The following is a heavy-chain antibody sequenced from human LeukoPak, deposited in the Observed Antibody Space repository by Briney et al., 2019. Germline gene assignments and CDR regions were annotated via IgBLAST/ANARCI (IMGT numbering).Heavy chain of an antibody. CDR1: GFTFSNAW. CDR2: IKSKTDGGTT. D-gene: IGHD6-13*01. V-gene: IGHV3-15*07. CDR3: TPLVSSSWYDWFDP. J-gene: IGHJ5*02. Sequence: GGSLRLSCAASGFTFSNAWMNWVRQAPGKALEWVGRIKSKTDGGTTDYAAPVKGRFTISRDDSKNTLYLQMNSLKTEDTAVYYCTPLVSSSWYDWFDPWGQGTLVTVSS.